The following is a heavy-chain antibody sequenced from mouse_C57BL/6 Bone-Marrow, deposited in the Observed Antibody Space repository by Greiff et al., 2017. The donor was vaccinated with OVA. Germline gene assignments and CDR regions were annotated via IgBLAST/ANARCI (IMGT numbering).Heavy chain of an antibody. J-gene: IGHJ3*01. CDR2: IWSGGST. Sequence: VMLVESGPGLVQPSQSLSITCTVSGFSLTSYGVHWVRQSPGKGLEWLGVIWSGGSTDYNAAFTSRLSISKDNSKSQVFFKMNSLQADDTAIYYCASSNWDEGAWFAYWGQGTLVTVSA. V-gene: IGHV2-2*01. CDR3: ASSNWDEGAWFAY. CDR1: GFSLTSYG. D-gene: IGHD4-1*01.